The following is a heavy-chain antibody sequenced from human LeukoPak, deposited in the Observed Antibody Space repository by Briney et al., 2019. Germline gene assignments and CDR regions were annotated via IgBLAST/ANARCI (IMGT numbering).Heavy chain of an antibody. V-gene: IGHV1-2*02. CDR2: INPNSGGT. CDR1: GYTFTGYY. J-gene: IGHJ4*02. CDR3: ARSITIFGVVSY. Sequence: ASVKVSCKASGYTFTGYYMHWVRQAPGQGLEWMGWINPNSGGTNYAQKFQGRATMTRDTSISTAYMELSRLRSDDTAVYYCARSITIFGVVSYWGQGTLVTVSS. D-gene: IGHD3-3*01.